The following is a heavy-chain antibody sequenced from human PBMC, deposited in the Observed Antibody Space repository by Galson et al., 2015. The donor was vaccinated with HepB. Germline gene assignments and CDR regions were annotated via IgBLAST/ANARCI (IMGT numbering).Heavy chain of an antibody. CDR3: AKDVDYGEEGRSENWFDP. J-gene: IGHJ5*02. CDR1: GFTFSSYG. Sequence: SLRLSCAASGFTFSSYGMHWVRQAPGKGLEWVAVISYDGSNKYYADSVKGRFTISRDNSKNTLYLQMNSLRAEDTAVYYCAKDVDYGEEGRSENWFDPWGQGTLVTVSS. D-gene: IGHD4-17*01. V-gene: IGHV3-30*18. CDR2: ISYDGSNK.